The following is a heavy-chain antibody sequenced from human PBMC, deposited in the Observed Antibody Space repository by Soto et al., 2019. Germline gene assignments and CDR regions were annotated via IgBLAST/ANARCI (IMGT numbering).Heavy chain of an antibody. CDR3: ARHIAAAGLIEYFQH. Sequence: PSETLSLTCTVSGGSISSSSYYWGWIRQPPGKGLEWIGSIYYSGSTYYNPSLKSRVTISVDTSKNQFSLKLSSVTAADTAVYYCARHIAAAGLIEYFQHWGQGTLVTVSS. CDR2: IYYSGST. CDR1: GGSISSSSYY. D-gene: IGHD6-13*01. V-gene: IGHV4-39*01. J-gene: IGHJ1*01.